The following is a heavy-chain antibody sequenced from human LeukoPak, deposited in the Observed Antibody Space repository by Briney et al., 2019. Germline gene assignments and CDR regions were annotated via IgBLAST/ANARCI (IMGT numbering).Heavy chain of an antibody. CDR1: GGSISNYY. V-gene: IGHV4-59*08. CDR3: ARSAIDAFDI. Sequence: SETLSLTCTVSGGSISNYYWSWIRQPPGKGLEWIGYIYNSGSTNYNPSLKSRVSISVDTSKNQFSLKLSSVTAADTAVYYCARSAIDAFDIWGQGTMVTVSS. J-gene: IGHJ3*02. CDR2: IYNSGST. D-gene: IGHD6-25*01.